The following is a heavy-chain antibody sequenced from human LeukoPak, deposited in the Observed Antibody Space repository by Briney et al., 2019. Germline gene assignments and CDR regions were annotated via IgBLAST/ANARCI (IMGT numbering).Heavy chain of an antibody. CDR1: GFTFSSYA. Sequence: PGGSLRLSCAASGFTFSSYAMSWVRQAPGKGLEWVSAISGSGGSTYYADSVKGRFAISRDSSKNTLYLQVNSLRAEDTAVYYCAKAKSYYSNYDYWGQGTLVTVSS. V-gene: IGHV3-23*01. CDR2: ISGSGGST. CDR3: AKAKSYYSNYDY. J-gene: IGHJ4*02. D-gene: IGHD4-11*01.